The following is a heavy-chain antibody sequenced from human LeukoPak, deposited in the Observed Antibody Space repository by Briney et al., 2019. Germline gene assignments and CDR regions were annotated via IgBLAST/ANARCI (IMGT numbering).Heavy chain of an antibody. CDR1: GGSISSGDYY. D-gene: IGHD3-22*01. V-gene: IGHV4-30-2*01. CDR3: ARCYYSPGGLNYFDY. CDR2: IYHSGST. J-gene: IGHJ4*02. Sequence: SETLSLTCSVSGGSISSGDYYWSWIRQPPGKGLEWIGYIYHSGSTYYNPSLKSRVTISVDRSKNQFSLKLSSVTAADTAVYYCARCYYSPGGLNYFDYWGQGTLVTVSS.